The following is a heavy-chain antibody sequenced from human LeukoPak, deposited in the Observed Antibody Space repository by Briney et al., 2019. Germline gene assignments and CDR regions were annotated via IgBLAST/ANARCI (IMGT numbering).Heavy chain of an antibody. V-gene: IGHV3-23*01. Sequence: GGSLRLSCAASGFSFSSYGMTWVRQAPGKGLEWVSAISGSGGSTYYADSVKGRFTISRDNSKNTLYLQMNSLRAEDTAVYYCASKLDRYYYYYMDVWGKGTTVTTSS. CDR1: GFSFSSYG. CDR2: ISGSGGST. CDR3: ASKLDRYYYYYMDV. D-gene: IGHD1-1*01. J-gene: IGHJ6*03.